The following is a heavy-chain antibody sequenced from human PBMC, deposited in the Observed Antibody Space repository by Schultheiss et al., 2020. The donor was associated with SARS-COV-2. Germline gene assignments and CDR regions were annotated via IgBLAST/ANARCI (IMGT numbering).Heavy chain of an antibody. CDR3: ARAPMVRGVLFNFDY. CDR1: GFTFSSYA. Sequence: GGSLRLSCAASGFTFSSYAMHWVRQAPGKGLEWVSAISGSGGSTYYADSVKGRFTISRDNAKNSLYLQMNSLRAEDTAVYYCARAPMVRGVLFNFDYWGQGTLVTVSS. D-gene: IGHD3-10*01. J-gene: IGHJ4*02. V-gene: IGHV3-23*01. CDR2: ISGSGGST.